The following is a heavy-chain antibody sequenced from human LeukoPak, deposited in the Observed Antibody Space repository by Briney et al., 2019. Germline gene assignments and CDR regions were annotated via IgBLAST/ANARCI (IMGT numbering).Heavy chain of an antibody. CDR2: TWFDGSNK. J-gene: IGHJ4*02. CDR1: GFTFSSYG. Sequence: QPGRSLRLSCAASGFTFSSYGMHWVRQAPGKGLEWVAVTWFDGSNKYYADSVKGRFTISRDNSKNTLYLEMNSLRVEDTAIYYCAKDPYASGSYPSDYWGQGTLVAVSS. V-gene: IGHV3-33*06. D-gene: IGHD3-10*01. CDR3: AKDPYASGSYPSDY.